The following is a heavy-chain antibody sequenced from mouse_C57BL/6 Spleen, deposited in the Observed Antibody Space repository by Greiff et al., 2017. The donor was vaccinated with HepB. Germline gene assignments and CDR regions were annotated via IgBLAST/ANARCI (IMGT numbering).Heavy chain of an antibody. V-gene: IGHV1-64*01. CDR3: AGAGYSSSSPYYAMDY. D-gene: IGHD1-1*01. J-gene: IGHJ4*01. CDR1: GYTFTSYW. CDR2: IHPNSGST. Sequence: QVQLQQPGAELVKPGASVKLSCKASGYTFTSYWMHWVKQRPGQGLEWIGMIHPNSGSTNYNEKFKSKATLTVDKSSSTAYRQLSSLTSEASAVYYCAGAGYSSSSPYYAMDYWGQGTSVTVSS.